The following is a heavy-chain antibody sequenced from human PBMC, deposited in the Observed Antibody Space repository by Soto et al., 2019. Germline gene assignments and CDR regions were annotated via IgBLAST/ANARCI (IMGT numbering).Heavy chain of an antibody. D-gene: IGHD6-19*01. CDR1: GFNFSDHY. V-gene: IGHV3-11*06. CDR2: ISGSSRYT. Sequence: NTGGALRLSCAASGFNFSDHYMNWIRQAPGKGLEWVSYISGSSRYTNFAGSVKGRFTISRDNAKNSLYLQMNSLRAEDTAVYYCARHTSGWHYYDYWGQGTPVTVSS. CDR3: ARHTSGWHYYDY. J-gene: IGHJ4*02.